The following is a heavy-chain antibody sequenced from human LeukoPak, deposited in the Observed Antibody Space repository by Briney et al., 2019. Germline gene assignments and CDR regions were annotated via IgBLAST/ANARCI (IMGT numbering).Heavy chain of an antibody. CDR2: ISSSSSYT. CDR1: GFTFSDYY. CDR3: ARVGYDILTGYYRGFDY. D-gene: IGHD3-9*01. Sequence: GGSLRLSCADSGFTFSDYYMSWIRQAPGRGLEWVSYISSSSSYTNYADSVKGRFTISRDNAKKSLYLQMNSLRAEDTAVYYCARVGYDILTGYYRGFDYWGQGTLVTVSS. V-gene: IGHV3-11*05. J-gene: IGHJ4*02.